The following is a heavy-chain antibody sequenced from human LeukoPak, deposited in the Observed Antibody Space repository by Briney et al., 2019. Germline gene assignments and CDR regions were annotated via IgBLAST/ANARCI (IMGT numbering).Heavy chain of an antibody. CDR2: IYPGDSDT. CDR3: ARSPGLDCSSTSCDYYYYMDV. D-gene: IGHD2-2*01. Sequence: GESLKISCKGSGYSFTNYWIGWVRQMPGKGLEWMGIIYPGDSDTRYSPSFQGQVTISADKSISTAYLQWSSLKASDTAMYYCARSPGLDCSSTSCDYYYYMDVWGKGTTVTVSS. V-gene: IGHV5-51*01. CDR1: GYSFTNYW. J-gene: IGHJ6*03.